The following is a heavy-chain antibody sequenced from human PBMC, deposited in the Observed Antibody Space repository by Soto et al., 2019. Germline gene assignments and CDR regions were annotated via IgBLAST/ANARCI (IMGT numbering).Heavy chain of an antibody. CDR1: GGTFSSYA. J-gene: IGHJ4*02. Sequence: SVKVSCKASGGTFSSYAISWVRQAPGQGLEWMGGIIPIFGTANYAQKFQGRVTITADESTSTAYMELSSLRSEDTAVYYCAREGEYSYGNLPYYFDYWGQGPLVTVSS. D-gene: IGHD5-18*01. CDR2: IIPIFGTA. V-gene: IGHV1-69*13. CDR3: AREGEYSYGNLPYYFDY.